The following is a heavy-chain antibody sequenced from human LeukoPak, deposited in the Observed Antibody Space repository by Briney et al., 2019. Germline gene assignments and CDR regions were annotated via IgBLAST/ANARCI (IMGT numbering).Heavy chain of an antibody. CDR1: GGSISSGGYY. D-gene: IGHD1-20*01. CDR3: ARRLKNFRYNWNQDDAFDI. CDR2: IYYSGST. V-gene: IGHV4-31*03. J-gene: IGHJ3*02. Sequence: PSETLSLTCTVSGGSISSGGYYWSWIRQHPGKGLEWIGYIYYSGSTYYNPSLKSRVTISVDTSKNQFSLKLSSVTAADTAVYYCARRLKNFRYNWNQDDAFDIWGQGTMVTVSS.